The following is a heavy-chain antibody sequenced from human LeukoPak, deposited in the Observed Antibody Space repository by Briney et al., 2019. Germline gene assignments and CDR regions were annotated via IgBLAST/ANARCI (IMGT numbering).Heavy chain of an antibody. V-gene: IGHV4-39*07. CDR2: MYYRGNT. J-gene: IGHJ4*02. CDR3: ARLYGNYQNYFDY. D-gene: IGHD1-7*01. Sequence: KPSETLSLTCTVSGGSISTITYYWGWIRQPPGKGLEWVGHMYYRGNTFYNPSLKSRVTISVDTSKNQFSLKLRSVTAADTAVYYCARLYGNYQNYFDYWGRGTLVTVSS. CDR1: GGSISTITYY.